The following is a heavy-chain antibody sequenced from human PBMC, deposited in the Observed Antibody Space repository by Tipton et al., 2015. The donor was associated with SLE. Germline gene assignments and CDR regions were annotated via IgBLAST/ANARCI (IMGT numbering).Heavy chain of an antibody. CDR3: ARDLGSSGWTSFDY. CDR2: VYHSGST. Sequence: TLSLTCAVYGGSFSGYFWGWIRQPPGKGLEWIGSVYHSGSTYYNPSLKSRVTISVDTSKNQFSLKVRSVTAADTAVYYCARDLGSSGWTSFDYWGQGTLVTVSS. CDR1: GGSFSGYF. D-gene: IGHD6-19*01. V-gene: IGHV4-38-2*02. J-gene: IGHJ4*02.